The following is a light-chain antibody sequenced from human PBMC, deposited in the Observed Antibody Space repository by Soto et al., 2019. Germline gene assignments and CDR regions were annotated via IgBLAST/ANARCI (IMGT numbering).Light chain of an antibody. CDR2: DDS. V-gene: IGLV3-21*02. Sequence: SYELTQPPSVSVAPGQTARVTCEGNTIGSKSVHWYQQKPGQAPILVVYDDSDRPSGIPERFSGSNSGNTATLTINRVEAGGEADYYCQVWHSSGDQYVFGPGTKVTVL. J-gene: IGLJ1*01. CDR1: TIGSKS. CDR3: QVWHSSGDQYV.